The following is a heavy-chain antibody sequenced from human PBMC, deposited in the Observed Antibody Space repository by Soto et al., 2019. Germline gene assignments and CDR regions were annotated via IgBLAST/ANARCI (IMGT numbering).Heavy chain of an antibody. CDR1: GKSLSGYY. Sequence: PSETLSLTCAVYGKSLSGYYWSWIRQPPGKELEWIGEINHSGNTNYNPSLKSRVTISVDTSKNQLFLNLTSVTAADTAMYYCARQHVRGRTIAGAAEFWGQGALVTVSS. J-gene: IGHJ4*02. D-gene: IGHD1-26*01. V-gene: IGHV4-34*01. CDR2: INHSGNT. CDR3: ARQHVRGRTIAGAAEF.